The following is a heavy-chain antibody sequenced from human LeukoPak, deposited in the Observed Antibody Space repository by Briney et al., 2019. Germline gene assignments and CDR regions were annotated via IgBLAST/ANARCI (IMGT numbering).Heavy chain of an antibody. CDR1: GASITTYY. CDR3: ARDILDVGATHYFDY. V-gene: IGHV4-59*01. D-gene: IGHD1-26*01. J-gene: IGHJ4*02. Sequence: PSETLSLTCTVSGASITTYYWSWLRQPPGKGLEYIGQIHSSGSANNNPSLTSRVAMSLDASKNQFSLTVSSVTAADTAIYYCARDILDVGATHYFDYWGQGSLLTVSS. CDR2: IHSSGSA.